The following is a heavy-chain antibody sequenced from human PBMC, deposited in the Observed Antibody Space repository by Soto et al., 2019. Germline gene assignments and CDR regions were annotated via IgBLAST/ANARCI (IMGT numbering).Heavy chain of an antibody. Sequence: QVQLQESGPGLVKHSQTLSLTCTVSGGFISSGDYYWNWIRQLPGKGLEWIGYIEHSGSSFYNPSLKGRVALALGTATNQSSLKLNSVTAAYTAVHYCAREVVPVTVDFYYYYIDSWGKWTTVTVP. CDR3: AREVVPVTVDFYYYYIDS. V-gene: IGHV4-31*03. CDR1: GGFISSGDYY. CDR2: IEHSGSS. J-gene: IGHJ6*03. D-gene: IGHD2-2*01.